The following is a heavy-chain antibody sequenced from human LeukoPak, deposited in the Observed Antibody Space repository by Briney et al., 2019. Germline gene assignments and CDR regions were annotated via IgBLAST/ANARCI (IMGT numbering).Heavy chain of an antibody. D-gene: IGHD1-26*01. V-gene: IGHV4-61*01. J-gene: IGHJ4*02. CDR3: ARGSGSQFDY. CDR2: IYYSGST. CDR1: GGSISSSSYY. Sequence: SETLSLTCTVSGGSISSSSYYWSWIRQPPGKGLEWIGYIYYSGSTNYNPSLKSRVTISVDTSKNQFSLKLSSVTAADTAVYYCARGSGSQFDYWGQGTLVTVSS.